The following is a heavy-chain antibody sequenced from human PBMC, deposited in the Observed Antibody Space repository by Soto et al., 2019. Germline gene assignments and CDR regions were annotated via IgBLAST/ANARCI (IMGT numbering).Heavy chain of an antibody. D-gene: IGHD3-3*01. J-gene: IGHJ6*03. CDR1: GFTVSSNF. CDR3: ARVRGGVAMFYYYYYIDV. Sequence: EVQVVESGGGLVQPGGSLRLSCAASGFTVSSNFMSWVRQAPGKGLEWVSGIYSGGSTYYADSVKGRFTISRQNSKNTLYIEMNSLRAEGTAVYYCARVRGGVAMFYYYYYIDVWCKGATVPVSS. CDR2: IYSGGST. V-gene: IGHV3-53*04.